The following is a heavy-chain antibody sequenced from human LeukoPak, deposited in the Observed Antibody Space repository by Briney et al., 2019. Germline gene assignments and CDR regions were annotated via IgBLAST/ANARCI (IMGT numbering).Heavy chain of an antibody. J-gene: IGHJ6*03. CDR3: ARVLPSSSWYRTYYYYYMDV. Sequence: GASVKVSCKASGYTFTGYYMHWVRQAPGQGLEWMGWINPNSGGTNYAQKFQGRVTMTRDTSISTAYMELSRLRSDDTAVYYCARVLPSSSWYRTYYYYYMDVWGKGTTVTVSS. CDR2: INPNSGGT. D-gene: IGHD6-13*01. V-gene: IGHV1-2*02. CDR1: GYTFTGYY.